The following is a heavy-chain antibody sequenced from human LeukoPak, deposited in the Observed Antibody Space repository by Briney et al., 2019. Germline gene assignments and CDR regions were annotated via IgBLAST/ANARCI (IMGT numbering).Heavy chain of an antibody. CDR1: GFTFDDYA. Sequence: GGSLRLPCAASGFTFDDYAMHWVRQAPGKGLEWVSGIGWNSGSIGYADSVKGRFTISRDNAKNSLYLQMNSLRAEDTAVYYCAKDRVEIVVVPAAPWGQGTLVTVSS. CDR2: IGWNSGSI. CDR3: AKDRVEIVVVPAAP. D-gene: IGHD2-2*01. V-gene: IGHV3-9*01. J-gene: IGHJ5*02.